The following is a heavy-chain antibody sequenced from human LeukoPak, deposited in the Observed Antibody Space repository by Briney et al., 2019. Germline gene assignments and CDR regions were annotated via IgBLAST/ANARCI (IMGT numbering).Heavy chain of an antibody. J-gene: IGHJ4*02. Sequence: GGSLRLSCAASGFTFSSYEMNWVRQAPGKGLEWVSYISSSGSTIYYADSVKGRFTISRDNAKNSLYLQMNSLRAEDTAVYYCARQAPKLLWFGELFSNYYFDYWGQGTLVTVSS. CDR2: ISSSGSTI. CDR3: ARQAPKLLWFGELFSNYYFDY. D-gene: IGHD3-10*01. CDR1: GFTFSSYE. V-gene: IGHV3-48*03.